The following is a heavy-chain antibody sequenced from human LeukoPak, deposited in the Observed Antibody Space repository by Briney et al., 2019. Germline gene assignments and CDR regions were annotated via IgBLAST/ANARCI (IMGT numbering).Heavy chain of an antibody. Sequence: SETLSLTCTVSGGSISSSSYYWGWIRRPPGKGLEWIGSIYYSGSTYYNPSLKSRVTISVDTSKNQFSLKLSSVTAADTAVYYCARVTVAGPTSYGMDVWGQGTTVTVSS. D-gene: IGHD6-19*01. J-gene: IGHJ6*02. CDR2: IYYSGST. CDR1: GGSISSSSYY. V-gene: IGHV4-39*07. CDR3: ARVTVAGPTSYGMDV.